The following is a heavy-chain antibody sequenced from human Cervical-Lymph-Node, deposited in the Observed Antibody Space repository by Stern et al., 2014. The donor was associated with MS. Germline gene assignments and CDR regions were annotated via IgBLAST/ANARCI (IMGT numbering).Heavy chain of an antibody. CDR3: ARALAVAGLDY. CDR1: GFTFSDYY. CDR2: ISSSGNTI. V-gene: IGHV3-11*01. Sequence: VQLEESGGGLVKPGWSLKLSCAASGFTFSDYYMSWLRQAPGKGLEWVPYISSSGNTIYYADSVKGRFTIARDNAKNSLYLQMNSRRAEDTAVYYCARALAVAGLDYWGQGTLVTVSS. D-gene: IGHD6-19*01. J-gene: IGHJ4*02.